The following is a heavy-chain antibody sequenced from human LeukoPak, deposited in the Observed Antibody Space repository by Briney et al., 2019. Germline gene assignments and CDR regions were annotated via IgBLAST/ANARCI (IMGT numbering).Heavy chain of an antibody. J-gene: IGHJ2*01. CDR1: GGSISSYY. D-gene: IGHD2-2*01. CDR2: IYYSGST. V-gene: IGHV4-59*01. CDR3: ARDPPGGIVVVPNWYFDL. Sequence: SETLSLTCTVSGGSISSYYWSWIRQPPGKGLERIGYIYYSGSTNYNPSLKSRVTISVDTSKNQFSLKLSSVTAADTAVYYCARDPPGGIVVVPNWYFDLWGRGTLVTVSS.